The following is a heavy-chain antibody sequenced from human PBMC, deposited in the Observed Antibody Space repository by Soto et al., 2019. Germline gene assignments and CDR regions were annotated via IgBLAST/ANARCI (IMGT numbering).Heavy chain of an antibody. D-gene: IGHD6-13*01. CDR3: AREVAAAAGTVRWFDP. V-gene: IGHV3-64*01. CDR2: ISSNGGST. J-gene: IGHJ5*02. Sequence: EVQLVESGGGLVQPGGSLRLSCAASGFTFSSYAMHWVRQAPGKGLEYVSAISSNGGSTYYANSVKGRFTISRDNSKNTLYLQMGSLRAEDMAVYYCAREVAAAAGTVRWFDPWGQGTLVTVSS. CDR1: GFTFSSYA.